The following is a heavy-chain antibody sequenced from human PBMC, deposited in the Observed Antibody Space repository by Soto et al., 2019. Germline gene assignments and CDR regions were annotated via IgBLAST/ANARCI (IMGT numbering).Heavy chain of an antibody. Sequence: QVQLVQSGAEVNKPGASVKVSCKASGYTFSTYGISWVRQAPGQGLEWMGWIGAYNGHTNYAQQFQGRVTMTRDTSTSTAHMELRSLRSDDTAVYYCARDFYYSGGSWSDCFDPWGQGTLVTVSS. V-gene: IGHV1-18*01. CDR3: ARDFYYSGGSWSDCFDP. CDR2: IGAYNGHT. J-gene: IGHJ5*02. CDR1: GYTFSTYG. D-gene: IGHD2-15*01.